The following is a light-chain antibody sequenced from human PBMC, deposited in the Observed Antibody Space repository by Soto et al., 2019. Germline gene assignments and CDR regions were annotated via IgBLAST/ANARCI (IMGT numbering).Light chain of an antibody. Sequence: DIVMTQSPDSLSVSLGERATINCKSSQSVLYSSNNKNYLAWYQQRPGQPPKLLIYCASTRESGVPDRFSGSGSGTDFTLTIAILQAEDVAVYCCQQYESTPPTFGQGTKLEIK. J-gene: IGKJ2*01. CDR3: QQYESTPPT. V-gene: IGKV4-1*01. CDR1: QSVLYSSNNKNY. CDR2: CAS.